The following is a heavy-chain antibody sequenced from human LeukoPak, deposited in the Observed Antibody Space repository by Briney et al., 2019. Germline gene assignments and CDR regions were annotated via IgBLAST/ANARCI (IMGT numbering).Heavy chain of an antibody. J-gene: IGHJ6*02. D-gene: IGHD1-26*01. CDR2: ISSSGSTI. CDR1: GFTFSDYY. V-gene: IGHV3-11*01. Sequence: GGSLRLSCAASGFTFSDYYMSWIREAPGKGLEWVSYISSSGSTIYYADSVKGRFTISRDNAKNSLYLQMNSLRAEDTAVYYCARELELFSPMDVWGQGTTVTVSS. CDR3: ARELELFSPMDV.